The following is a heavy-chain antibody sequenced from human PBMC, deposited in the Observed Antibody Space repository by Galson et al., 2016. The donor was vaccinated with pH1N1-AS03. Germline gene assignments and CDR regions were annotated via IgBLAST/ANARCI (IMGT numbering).Heavy chain of an antibody. CDR1: GFMFRDYA. CDR3: ARGIGSRIAVGLDF. V-gene: IGHV3-74*01. CDR2: SNTDGSGT. D-gene: IGHD6-19*01. J-gene: IGHJ4*02. Sequence: SLRLSCAASGFMFRDYAMGWVRQAPGKGLEWVSRSNTDGSGTTYADSVKGRFTISRDNAKNTVSLQMNSLRAEDTAVYYCARGIGSRIAVGLDFWGPGTLVTVSS.